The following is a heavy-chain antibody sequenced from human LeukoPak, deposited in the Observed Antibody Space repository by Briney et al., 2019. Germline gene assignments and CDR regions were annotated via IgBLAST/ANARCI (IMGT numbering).Heavy chain of an antibody. J-gene: IGHJ4*02. Sequence: PGGSLRLSCAASGFTFDDYAIHWVRQVPGKGLEWVSLISGNGDRTYYADSVKGRFTISRDSSKKSLYLQMNSLRNDDTALYYCAKDIGYSSGWYIDYWGQGTLVTVSS. D-gene: IGHD6-19*01. CDR3: AKDIGYSSGWYIDY. CDR1: GFTFDDYA. V-gene: IGHV3-43*02. CDR2: ISGNGDRT.